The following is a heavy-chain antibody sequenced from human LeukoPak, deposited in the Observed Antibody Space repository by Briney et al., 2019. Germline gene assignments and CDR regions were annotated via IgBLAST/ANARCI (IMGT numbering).Heavy chain of an antibody. Sequence: PGGSLRLSCADSGFTFDGYTMHWVRQAPGKGLEWVSLISWDGDNTYYADSVKGRFTISRDNSKNSLYLQMNSLRTEDTALYYCAKGTGRSTLNWFDPWGRGTLVTVSS. CDR2: ISWDGDNT. CDR3: AKGTGRSTLNWFDP. J-gene: IGHJ5*02. D-gene: IGHD1-14*01. CDR1: GFTFDGYT. V-gene: IGHV3-43*01.